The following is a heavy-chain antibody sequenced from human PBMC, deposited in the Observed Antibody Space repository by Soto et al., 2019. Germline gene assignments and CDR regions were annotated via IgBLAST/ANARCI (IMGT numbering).Heavy chain of an antibody. V-gene: IGHV3-33*01. CDR1: EFTFSNYG. Sequence: QVQLVESGGGVVQPGRSLRLSCAASEFTFSNYGMHWVRQAPGKGLEWVAVILNDGSNRYHADSVKDRFTISRDNSKNTLYLQMNSLRAEDTAVYCCARDDEYSGNGMDVWGQGTTVTVS. CDR3: ARDDEYSGNGMDV. D-gene: IGHD3-10*01. J-gene: IGHJ6*02. CDR2: ILNDGSNR.